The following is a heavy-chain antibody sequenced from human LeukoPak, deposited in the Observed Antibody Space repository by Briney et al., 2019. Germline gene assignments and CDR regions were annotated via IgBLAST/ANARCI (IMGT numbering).Heavy chain of an antibody. Sequence: GGSLRLSCAASRFTFNNYGMHWVRQAPGKGLEWVAFIRYDGSNKYYADSVKGRFSISRDNSKNTLYLQMNSLRPEDTAVYYCAKLGEGGYSYDYLPYYFDYWGQGTLVTVSS. D-gene: IGHD5-18*01. CDR2: IRYDGSNK. V-gene: IGHV3-30*02. CDR1: RFTFNNYG. J-gene: IGHJ4*02. CDR3: AKLGEGGYSYDYLPYYFDY.